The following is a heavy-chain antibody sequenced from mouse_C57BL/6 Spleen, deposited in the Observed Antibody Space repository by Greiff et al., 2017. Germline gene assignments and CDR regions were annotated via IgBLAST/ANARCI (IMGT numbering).Heavy chain of an antibody. V-gene: IGHV1-54*01. CDR1: GYAFTNYL. D-gene: IGHD1-1*01. J-gene: IGHJ2*01. Sequence: QVHVKQSGAELVRPGTSVKVSCKASGYAFTNYLIEWVKQRPGQGLEWIGVINPGSGGTNYNEKFKGKATLTADKSSSTAYMQLSSLTSEDSAVYFCARSYYYGSSYTFDYWGQGTTLTVSS. CDR3: ARSYYYGSSYTFDY. CDR2: INPGSGGT.